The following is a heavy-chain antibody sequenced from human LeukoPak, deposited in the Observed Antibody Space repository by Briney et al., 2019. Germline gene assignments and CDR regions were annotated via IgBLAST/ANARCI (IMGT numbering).Heavy chain of an antibody. CDR1: GGSISSYY. J-gene: IGHJ4*02. D-gene: IGHD5-18*01. Sequence: SETLSLTCTVSGGSISSYYWSWIRQPPGKGLEWIGYIYYSGSTNYNPSLKSRVTIPVDTSKNQFSLKLSSVTAADTAVYYCARASAMVQYYFDYWGQGTLVTVSS. CDR3: ARASAMVQYYFDY. V-gene: IGHV4-59*01. CDR2: IYYSGST.